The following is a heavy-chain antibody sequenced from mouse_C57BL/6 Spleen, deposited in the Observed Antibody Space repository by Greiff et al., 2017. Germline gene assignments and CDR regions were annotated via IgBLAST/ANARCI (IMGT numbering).Heavy chain of an antibody. V-gene: IGHV1-7*01. D-gene: IGHD1-1*01. CDR2: INPSSGYT. J-gene: IGHJ1*03. Sequence: LVESGAELAKPGASVKLSCKASGYTFTSYWMHWVKQRPGQGLEWIGYINPSSGYTKYNQKFKDKATLTADQSSSTAYMQLSSLTYEDSAVYYCARSDYYGSSYWYFDVWGTGTTVTVSS. CDR1: GYTFTSYW. CDR3: ARSDYYGSSYWYFDV.